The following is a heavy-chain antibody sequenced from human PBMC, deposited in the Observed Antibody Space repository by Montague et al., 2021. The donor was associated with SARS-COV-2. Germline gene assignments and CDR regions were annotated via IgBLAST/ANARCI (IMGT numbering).Heavy chain of an antibody. J-gene: IGHJ4*02. CDR2: IYASGST. CDR3: ARAIVDVTMIIVVMTGVEHYFDF. CDR1: GGSISTHF. Sequence: SETLSLTCTVSGGSISTHFWNWIRQPAGKGLEWIGRIYASGSTHYNPSLRSRLTMSVDTSKNQFSLRLTSVTAADTAVYYCARAIVDVTMIIVVMTGVEHYFDFWGQGTLVTVSS. V-gene: IGHV4-4*07. D-gene: IGHD3-22*01.